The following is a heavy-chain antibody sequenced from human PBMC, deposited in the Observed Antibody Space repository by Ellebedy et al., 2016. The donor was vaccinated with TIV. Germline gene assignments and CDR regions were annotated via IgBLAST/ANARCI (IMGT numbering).Heavy chain of an antibody. D-gene: IGHD3-22*01. Sequence: AASVKVSCKASGYSFGSYGISWVRQAPGQGLEWMGWINTNNGKTNNAEKGQGRVTMTRDPSTNTAYLELRSLRSDETAVYYCTRASGVQWLSSSGDYWGQGTLVTVSS. CDR2: INTNNGKT. CDR3: TRASGVQWLSSSGDY. J-gene: IGHJ4*02. CDR1: GYSFGSYG. V-gene: IGHV1-18*01.